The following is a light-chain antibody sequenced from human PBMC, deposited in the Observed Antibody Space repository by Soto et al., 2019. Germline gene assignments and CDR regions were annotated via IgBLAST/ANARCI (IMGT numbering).Light chain of an antibody. Sequence: EIVLTQSPDTLSLSPGERATLSCRASQRINNNYLAWFQQKPGQAPRLLIHGASTRATAIPDRFSGSASGTDFTLTISRLEPEDFAVYYCQQHGNSPWTFGQGTKVEIK. J-gene: IGKJ1*01. CDR3: QQHGNSPWT. CDR2: GAS. V-gene: IGKV3-20*01. CDR1: QRINNNY.